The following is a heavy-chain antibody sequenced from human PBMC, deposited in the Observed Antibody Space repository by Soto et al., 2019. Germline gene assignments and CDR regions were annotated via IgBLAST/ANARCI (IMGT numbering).Heavy chain of an antibody. V-gene: IGHV3-53*01. CDR2: SYSGGST. CDR3: ARARDGYNFLYEPT. D-gene: IGHD5-12*01. J-gene: IGHJ4*02. CDR1: GFTVSSNY. Sequence: EVQLVESGGGLIQPGGSLRLSCVASGFTVSSNYMSWVRQAPGRGLEWVSVSYSGGSTDYADSVKRRFTISRDNSKNTLYLQMNSLRAEDTAVYYCARARDGYNFLYEPTWGQGTLVTVSS.